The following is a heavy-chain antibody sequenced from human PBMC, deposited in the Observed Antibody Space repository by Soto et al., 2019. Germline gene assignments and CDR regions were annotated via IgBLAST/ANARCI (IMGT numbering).Heavy chain of an antibody. V-gene: IGHV1-2*02. CDR1: GYTLKHYY. Sequence: ASLQVSYKPSGYTLKHYYIHCVRQAPGQGLEWMGWINPNSGGTNYAQKFQGRVTMTRDTSISTAYMELSRLRSDDTAVYYCARDGYGGNGWFDPWGQGTLVTVSS. CDR2: INPNSGGT. CDR3: ARDGYGGNGWFDP. J-gene: IGHJ5*02. D-gene: IGHD4-17*01.